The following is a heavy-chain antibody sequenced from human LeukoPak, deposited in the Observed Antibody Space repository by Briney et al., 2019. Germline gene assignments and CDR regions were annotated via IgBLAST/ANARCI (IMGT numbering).Heavy chain of an antibody. J-gene: IGHJ4*02. D-gene: IGHD3-10*01. Sequence: PSETLSLTCTVSGGSISSGVYYWSWIRQPPGKGLEWIGYIYYSGSTYYNPSLKSRVTISVDTSKNQFSLKLSSVTAADTAVYYCARDDSYYGSGSRWGQGTLVTVSS. CDR1: GGSISSGVYY. V-gene: IGHV4-30-4*01. CDR3: ARDDSYYGSGSR. CDR2: IYYSGST.